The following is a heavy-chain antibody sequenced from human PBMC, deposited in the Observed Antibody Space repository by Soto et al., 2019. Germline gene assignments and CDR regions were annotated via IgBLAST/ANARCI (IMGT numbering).Heavy chain of an antibody. J-gene: IGHJ6*02. CDR2: ISGSGGST. CDR3: AKDRRIAAAGRHGMDV. Sequence: GGSLRLSCAASGFTFSSYAMSWVRQAPGKGLEWVSAISGSGGSTYYADSVKGRFTISRDNSKNTLYLQMNSLRAEDTAVYYCAKDRRIAAAGRHGMDVWGQGTTVTVSS. CDR1: GFTFSSYA. V-gene: IGHV3-23*01. D-gene: IGHD6-13*01.